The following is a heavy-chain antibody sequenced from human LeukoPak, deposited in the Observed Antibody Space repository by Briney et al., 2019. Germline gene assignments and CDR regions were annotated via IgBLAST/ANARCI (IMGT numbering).Heavy chain of an antibody. J-gene: IGHJ6*02. CDR3: ARGAYDFWSGSDYYGMDV. CDR2: IYTSGST. Sequence: RSSETLSLTCTVSGGSISSYYWSWIRQPAGKGLEWIGRIYTSGSTNYNPSLKSRVTMSVDTSKNQFSLKLSSVTAADTAVYYCARGAYDFWSGSDYYGMDVWGQGTTVTVS. CDR1: GGSISSYY. D-gene: IGHD3-3*01. V-gene: IGHV4-4*07.